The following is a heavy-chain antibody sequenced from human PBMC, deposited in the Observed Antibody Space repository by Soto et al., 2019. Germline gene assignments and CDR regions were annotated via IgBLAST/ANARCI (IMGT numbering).Heavy chain of an antibody. J-gene: IGHJ4*02. Sequence: QVQLVQSGAEVKKPGASVKVSCKASRYTFTSYDINWVRQATGQGLEWMGWMNPNSGNTGYAQKFQGRVTMTGNTSISTAYMELSSLRSEDTAVYYCARRGVWSGYPYYFDYWGQGTLVTVSS. CDR1: RYTFTSYD. CDR3: ARRGVWSGYPYYFDY. V-gene: IGHV1-8*01. D-gene: IGHD3-3*01. CDR2: MNPNSGNT.